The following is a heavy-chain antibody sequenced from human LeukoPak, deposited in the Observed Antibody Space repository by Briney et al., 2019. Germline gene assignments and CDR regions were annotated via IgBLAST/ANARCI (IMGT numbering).Heavy chain of an antibody. CDR3: ARVKRYSSGWYSGYFDY. Sequence: GASVTVSCKASGGTFSSCAISWVRQAPGQGLEWMGGIIPIFGTANYAQKFQGRVTITADKSTSTAYMELSSLRSEDTAVYYCARVKRYSSGWYSGYFDYWGQGTLVTVSS. V-gene: IGHV1-69*06. J-gene: IGHJ4*02. CDR1: GGTFSSCA. D-gene: IGHD6-19*01. CDR2: IIPIFGTA.